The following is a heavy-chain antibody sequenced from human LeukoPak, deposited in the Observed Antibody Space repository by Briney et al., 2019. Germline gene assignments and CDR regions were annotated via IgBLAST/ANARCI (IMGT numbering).Heavy chain of an antibody. D-gene: IGHD6-19*01. CDR1: GGSFSGYY. Sequence: SETLSLTCAVYGGSFSGYYWTWIRQPPGKGLEWIGEINHSGNTNYNPSLKSRVAISVDTSKNQFSLKLSSVIAADTAMYYCARDGPRAQQWLVRTGYYGMDVWGQGTTVTVSS. V-gene: IGHV4-34*01. CDR2: INHSGNT. CDR3: ARDGPRAQQWLVRTGYYGMDV. J-gene: IGHJ6*02.